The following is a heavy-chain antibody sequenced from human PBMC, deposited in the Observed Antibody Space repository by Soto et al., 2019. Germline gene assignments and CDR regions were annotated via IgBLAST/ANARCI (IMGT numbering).Heavy chain of an antibody. Sequence: SETLSLTCTVSGASISSYYWSWIRQPPGKGLEWIGYIYYIGNTNYNPSLKSRATISVDTSKNQFSLRLGSVTTADTAVYYCARVRPGSNYYMDVWGKGTTVTVSS. CDR1: GASISSYY. CDR2: IYYIGNT. D-gene: IGHD3-10*01. J-gene: IGHJ6*03. V-gene: IGHV4-59*01. CDR3: ARVRPGSNYYMDV.